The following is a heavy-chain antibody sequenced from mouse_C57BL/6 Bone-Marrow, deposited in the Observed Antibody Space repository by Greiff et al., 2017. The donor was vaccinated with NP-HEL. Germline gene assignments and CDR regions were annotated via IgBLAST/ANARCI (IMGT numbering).Heavy chain of an antibody. CDR3: TRGTHYAMDY. D-gene: IGHD2-14*01. V-gene: IGHV1-15*01. Sequence: VQLQQSGAELVRPGASVTLSCKASGYTFTDYEMHWVKQTPVHGLAWIGAIDPETGGTAYNQKFKGKAILTADKSSSTAYMELRSLTSEDSAVYYCTRGTHYAMDYWGQGTSVTVSS. CDR2: IDPETGGT. J-gene: IGHJ4*01. CDR1: GYTFTDYE.